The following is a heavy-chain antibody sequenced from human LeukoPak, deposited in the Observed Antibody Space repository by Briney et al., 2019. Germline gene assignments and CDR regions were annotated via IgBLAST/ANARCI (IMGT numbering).Heavy chain of an antibody. Sequence: PSETLSLTRTVSGGSISSTDYYWGWIRQPPGKGLERIGSIYYSGSTYYNPSLKSRVTISVDTSKNQFSLKLSSVTAADTAVYYCARGRLTYYFDYWGQGTLVTVSS. J-gene: IGHJ4*02. CDR2: IYYSGST. V-gene: IGHV4-39*07. CDR1: GGSISSTDYY. CDR3: ARGRLTYYFDY.